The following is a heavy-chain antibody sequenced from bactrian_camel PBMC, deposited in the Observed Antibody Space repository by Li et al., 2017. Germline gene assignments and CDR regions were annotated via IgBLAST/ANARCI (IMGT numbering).Heavy chain of an antibody. J-gene: IGHJ4*01. D-gene: IGHD6*01. Sequence: VQLVESGGDLVQPGGSLRLSCAASGFTFSSSAMSWVRRAPGKGLEWVSTISNSGGSTYYADSVKGRFTISRDNAKNTLYLQLNSLKTEDTALYYCATTTGTWFYDYNYWGQGTQVTVS. V-gene: IGHV3S31*01. CDR2: ISNSGGST. CDR1: GFTFSSSA. CDR3: ATTTGTWFYDYNY.